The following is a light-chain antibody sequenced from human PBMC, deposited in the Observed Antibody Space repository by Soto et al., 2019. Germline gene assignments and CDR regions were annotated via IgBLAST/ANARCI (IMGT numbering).Light chain of an antibody. CDR2: GAS. J-gene: IGKJ1*01. CDR1: QTVGRN. V-gene: IGKV3-15*01. Sequence: EILMTQSPATLSVSPGERSTLSCRSIQTVGRNLAWYQQTRGQAPRLLIYGASTRATGVPARFSGSGSGTEFTLTISNLQSEDFAVYHCQQYDKWPRTFGHGTKVDIK. CDR3: QQYDKWPRT.